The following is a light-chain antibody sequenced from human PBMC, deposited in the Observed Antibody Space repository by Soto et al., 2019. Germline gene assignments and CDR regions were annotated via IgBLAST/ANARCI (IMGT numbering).Light chain of an antibody. CDR2: GAS. J-gene: IGKJ1*01. CDR3: QQYGSSGT. CDR1: QSVSNNY. Sequence: EIVLRQSPGTLSLSPGERATLSCRASQSVSNNYLAWYQQKPGQAPRLLIYGASNRATGIPDRFSGSGSGTDFTLTISRLEPEDFAVYYCQQYGSSGTFGQGTKVDIK. V-gene: IGKV3-20*01.